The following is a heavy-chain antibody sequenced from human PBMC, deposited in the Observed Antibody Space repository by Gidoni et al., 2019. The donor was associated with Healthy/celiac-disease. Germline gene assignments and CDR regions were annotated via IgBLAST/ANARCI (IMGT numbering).Heavy chain of an antibody. CDR3: VRAWWEPQDYYYSYGMDV. CDR2: MTANSGNT. Sequence: QVQLVQSGAEVRKPGASVKVSCKASGSTFTSHAINGVRQATVHWLEWMGLMTANSGNTGYAQKFQGSGTMTRNTSRSTSYMELSSLRSEDTAVYYCVRAWWEPQDYYYSYGMDVWGQGTTVTVSS. D-gene: IGHD1-26*01. CDR1: GSTFTSHA. J-gene: IGHJ6*02. V-gene: IGHV1-8*01.